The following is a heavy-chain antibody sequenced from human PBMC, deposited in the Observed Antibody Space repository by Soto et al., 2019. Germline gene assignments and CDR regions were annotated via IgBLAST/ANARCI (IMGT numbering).Heavy chain of an antibody. CDR3: AKSLNMATSFDY. V-gene: IGHV3-23*01. Sequence: EGQLLESGGGLVQPGGSLRLSCAASGFTFSSYAMNWVRQVPGKGPEWVSHISVTGDTYYADSVKGRFTISRDNSKNTLFLQMNSLRAEDTDVYYCAKSLNMATSFDYWGQGTPVTVSS. CDR1: GFTFSSYA. CDR2: ISVTGDT. J-gene: IGHJ4*02.